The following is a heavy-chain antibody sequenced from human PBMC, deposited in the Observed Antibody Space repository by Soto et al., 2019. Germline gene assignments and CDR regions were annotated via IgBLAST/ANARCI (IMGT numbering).Heavy chain of an antibody. CDR1: GFTFSSYA. V-gene: IGHV3-23*01. CDR3: AKDSIVVVRAAIWYFDL. D-gene: IGHD2-2*01. J-gene: IGHJ2*01. Sequence: EVQLLESGGGLVQPGGSLRLSCAASGFTFSSYAMSWVRQAPGKGLEWVSAISGSGGSTYYADSVKGRLTISRDNSKNTRYRQMNSLRAEDTGVYYCAKDSIVVVRAAIWYFDLWGRGPLVTVSS. CDR2: ISGSGGST.